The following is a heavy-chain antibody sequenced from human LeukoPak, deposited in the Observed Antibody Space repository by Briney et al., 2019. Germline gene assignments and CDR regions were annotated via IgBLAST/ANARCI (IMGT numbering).Heavy chain of an antibody. CDR1: GYNFTRYW. CDR2: IYPGEWEA. D-gene: IGHD5-24*01. J-gene: IGHJ3*02. Sequence: GEALEISCEGSGYNFTRYWNGWGRQVPGKGLEGMGIIYPGEWEARYSASFQGQVTISADNSISTAYLQWSSLKASDTAMYYCARREATMGAFDIWGQGTMVTVSS. V-gene: IGHV5-51*01. CDR3: ARREATMGAFDI.